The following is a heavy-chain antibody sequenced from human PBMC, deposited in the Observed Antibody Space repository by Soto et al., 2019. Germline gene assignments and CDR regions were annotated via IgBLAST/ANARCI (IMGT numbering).Heavy chain of an antibody. V-gene: IGHV3-15*01. CDR1: GFTFSSYA. CDR2: IKSKINGGTT. CDR3: TTDSLFTMILVRFDF. Sequence: AGSLRLSFAASGFTFSSYAMGWARQAPGKGLEWVGRIKSKINGGTTDFAASVKGRFAISRDDSTDMVYLQMNSLKPEDTAMYYCTTDSLFTMILVRFDFWGHGTLVTVSS. D-gene: IGHD3-22*01. J-gene: IGHJ4*01.